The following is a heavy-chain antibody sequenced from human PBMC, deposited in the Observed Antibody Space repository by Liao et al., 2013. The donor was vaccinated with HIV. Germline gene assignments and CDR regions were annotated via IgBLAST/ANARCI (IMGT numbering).Heavy chain of an antibody. CDR1: GGSISSYY. Sequence: QVQLQESGPGLVKPSETLSLTCTVSGGSISSYYWSWIRQPPGKGLEWIGFLYHSGRTYYNPSLKSRITISEDTSKNQFSLKLTSVTAADTAVYYCARDRYGLGTYYFDYWGQGTLVTVSS. J-gene: IGHJ4*02. D-gene: IGHD7-27*01. V-gene: IGHV4-59*12. CDR3: ARDRYGLGTYYFDY. CDR2: LYHSGRT.